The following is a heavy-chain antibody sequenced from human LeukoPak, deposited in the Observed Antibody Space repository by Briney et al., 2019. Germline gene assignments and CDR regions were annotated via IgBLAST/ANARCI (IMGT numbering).Heavy chain of an antibody. CDR1: GFTISSNY. V-gene: IGHV3-53*01. CDR3: AKTYSRESGYDFFFHY. D-gene: IGHD5-12*01. CDR2: IYSGGYT. Sequence: GGSLRLSCAASGFTISSNYMSWVRKGPGKGLEWVSLIYSGGYTYYADSVKGRFTISRDNSRNAVYLQMNSLRVEDTAVYYCAKTYSRESGYDFFFHYWGQGTRVTVSS. J-gene: IGHJ4*02.